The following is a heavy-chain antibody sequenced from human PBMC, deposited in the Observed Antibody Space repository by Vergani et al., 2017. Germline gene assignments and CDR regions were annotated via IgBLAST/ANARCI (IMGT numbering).Heavy chain of an antibody. Sequence: QVNLVGSGGGVVQPGRSLRLSCAASGFTLSSHAMHWVRQAPGKGLEWVAFIWYDGSKEYYADSVKGRFTISRDNSKNTLYLQMNNLRAADTAVYYCARSGYCAHGVCYMTYYYYMDVWGKGTAVTVSS. CDR1: GFTLSSHA. CDR3: ARSGYCAHGVCYMTYYYYMDV. D-gene: IGHD2-8*01. CDR2: IWYDGSKE. J-gene: IGHJ6*03. V-gene: IGHV3-33*01.